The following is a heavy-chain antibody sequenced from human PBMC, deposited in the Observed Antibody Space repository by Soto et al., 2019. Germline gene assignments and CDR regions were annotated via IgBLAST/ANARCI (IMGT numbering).Heavy chain of an antibody. CDR3: ANFFFQGERGHTDSLHGLAIPVKRPSDL. CDR2: ISGSGGST. V-gene: IGHV3-23*01. D-gene: IGHD2-21*01. J-gene: IGHJ2*01. Sequence: KGLEWVSAISGSGGSTYYADSVKGRFTISRDNSKNTLYLQMNSLRAEDTAVYYCANFFFQGERGHTDSLHGLAIPVKRPSDL.